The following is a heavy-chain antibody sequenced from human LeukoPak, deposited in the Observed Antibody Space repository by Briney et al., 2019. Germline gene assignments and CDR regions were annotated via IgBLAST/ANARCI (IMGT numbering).Heavy chain of an antibody. V-gene: IGHV3-15*01. CDR2: IKSKTDGGTT. CDR3: TTRLTIDY. Sequence: PGGSLRLSCAASGFAFSNAWMSWVRQAPGKGLEWVGRIKSKTDGGTTDYAAPVKGRFTISRDDSKTTLHLQMNSLKIEDTAMYYCTTRLTIDYWGQGTLVTVSS. D-gene: IGHD3-3*01. CDR1: GFAFSNAW. J-gene: IGHJ4*02.